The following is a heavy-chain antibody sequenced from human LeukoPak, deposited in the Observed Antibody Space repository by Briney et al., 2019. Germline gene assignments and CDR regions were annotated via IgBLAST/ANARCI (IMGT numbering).Heavy chain of an antibody. J-gene: IGHJ4*02. CDR2: ISSSSSYI. V-gene: IGHV3-21*01. CDR1: GFTFSSYN. CDR3: ARDLSIAVGDY. Sequence: GGSLGLSCAASGFTFSSYNMNWVRQAPGKGLEWVSSISSSSSYIYYADSVKGRFTISIDNAKNSLYLQMNSLRAEDTAVYYCARDLSIAVGDYWGQGTLVTVSS. D-gene: IGHD6-19*01.